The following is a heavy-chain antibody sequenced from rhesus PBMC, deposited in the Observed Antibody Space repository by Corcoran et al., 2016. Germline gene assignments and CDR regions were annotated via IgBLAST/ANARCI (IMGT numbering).Heavy chain of an antibody. V-gene: IGHV3S5*01. CDR1: GCTFSSNG. J-gene: IGHJ4*01. CDR2: INSDGVRA. D-gene: IGHD6-25*01. Sequence: EVQLVETGGGLVQPGGSRTLSCAASGCTFSSNGMSWVRQAPGKGLNWVSAINSDGVRAYFTTARRAPFTISNDNSRNTLSLQMTSLRAEDTAWYYCGKPLSSRARGYSGSCNGLDCCRQGVLVTVSS. CDR3: GKPLSSRARGYSGSCNGLDC.